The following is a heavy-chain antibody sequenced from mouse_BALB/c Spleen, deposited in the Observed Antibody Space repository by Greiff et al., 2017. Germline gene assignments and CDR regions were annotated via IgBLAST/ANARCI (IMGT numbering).Heavy chain of an antibody. D-gene: IGHD2-10*02. J-gene: IGHJ4*01. Sequence: QVQLQQSGAELAKPGASVKMSCKASGYTFTSYWMHWVKQRPGQGLEWIGYINPSTGYTEYNQKFKDKATLTADKSSSAAYMQLSSLTSEDSAVYYCAREGYGNYEGAMDYWGQGTSVTVSS. CDR2: INPSTGYT. CDR1: GYTFTSYW. CDR3: AREGYGNYEGAMDY. V-gene: IGHV1-7*01.